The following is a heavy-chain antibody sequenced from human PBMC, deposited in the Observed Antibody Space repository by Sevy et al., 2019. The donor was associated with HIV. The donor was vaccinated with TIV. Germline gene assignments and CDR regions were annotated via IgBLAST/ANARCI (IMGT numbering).Heavy chain of an antibody. J-gene: IGHJ5*02. Sequence: GGSLRLSCAASEFTFSSYAMHWVRQAPGKGLEWVAVISYDGSNKYYADSVKGRFTISRDNSKNTLYLQMNSLRAEDTAVYYCARDGGLRYFDWLFDLGWFDPWGQGTLVTVSS. D-gene: IGHD3-9*01. CDR3: ARDGGLRYFDWLFDLGWFDP. CDR1: EFTFSSYA. V-gene: IGHV3-30-3*01. CDR2: ISYDGSNK.